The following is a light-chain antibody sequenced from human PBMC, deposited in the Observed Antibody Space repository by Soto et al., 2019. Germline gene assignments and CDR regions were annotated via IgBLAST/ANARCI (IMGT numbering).Light chain of an antibody. CDR1: TSNIGSNT. CDR2: SNN. CDR3: AAWDDTLVAYV. J-gene: IGLJ1*01. Sequence: QSVLTQPPSASGTPGQRITISCSGSTSNIGSNTVNWYQQLPGTGPKLLIYSNNQQPSGVPDRFSGSKSGTSASLAISGLQSEDEADYYCAAWDDTLVAYVFGTGTKLTVL. V-gene: IGLV1-44*01.